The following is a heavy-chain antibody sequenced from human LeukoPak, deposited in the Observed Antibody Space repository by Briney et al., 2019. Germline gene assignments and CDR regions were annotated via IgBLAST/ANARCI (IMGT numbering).Heavy chain of an antibody. J-gene: IGHJ6*02. V-gene: IGHV4-34*01. Sequence: SETLSLTCAGYGGSFSGYYWSWIRQPPGKGLEWIGEINHSGSTNYNPSLKSRVTISVDTSKNQFSLKLSSVTAADTAVYYCARALLVDYYGMDVWGQGTTVTVSS. CDR1: GGSFSGYY. D-gene: IGHD2-8*02. CDR2: INHSGST. CDR3: ARALLVDYYGMDV.